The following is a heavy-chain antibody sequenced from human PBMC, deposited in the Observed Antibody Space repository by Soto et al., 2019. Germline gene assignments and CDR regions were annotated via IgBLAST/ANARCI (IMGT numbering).Heavy chain of an antibody. J-gene: IGHJ6*03. D-gene: IGHD1-1*01. V-gene: IGHV3-9*01. Sequence: GGSLRLSCAASGFTFDDYAMHWVRQAPGKGLEWVSGISWNSGSIGYADSVKGRFTISRDNAKNSLYLLMNSLRAEDTALYYCAKDASFNWNDEGYYYYYYMDVWGKGTTVTVSS. CDR1: GFTFDDYA. CDR2: ISWNSGSI. CDR3: AKDASFNWNDEGYYYYYYMDV.